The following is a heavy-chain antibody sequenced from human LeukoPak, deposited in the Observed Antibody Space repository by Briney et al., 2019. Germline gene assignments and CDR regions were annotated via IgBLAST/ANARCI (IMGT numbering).Heavy chain of an antibody. Sequence: PSETLSLTCAVYGGSFSGYYWSWIRQPPGKGLEWIGEINHSGSTNYNPSLKSRVTISVDTSKNQFSLKLSSVTAADTAVYYCARDRDVPAATREGYYYYMDVWGKGTTVTASS. J-gene: IGHJ6*03. CDR3: ARDRDVPAATREGYYYYMDV. V-gene: IGHV4-34*01. CDR1: GGSFSGYY. CDR2: INHSGST. D-gene: IGHD2-2*01.